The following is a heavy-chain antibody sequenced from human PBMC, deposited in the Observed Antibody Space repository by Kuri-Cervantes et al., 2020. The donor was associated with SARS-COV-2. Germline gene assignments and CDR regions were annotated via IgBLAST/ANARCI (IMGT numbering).Heavy chain of an antibody. Sequence: GGSLRLSCAASGFTFSSYSMNWVRQAPGEGLEWVSSISSSSSYIYYADSVKGRFTISRDNSKNTLYLQMNSLRAEDTAVYYCARDGSLGIFGPYYFDYWGQGTLVTVSS. CDR3: ARDGSLGIFGPYYFDY. V-gene: IGHV3-21*01. CDR1: GFTFSSYS. D-gene: IGHD3-3*01. CDR2: ISSSSSYI. J-gene: IGHJ4*02.